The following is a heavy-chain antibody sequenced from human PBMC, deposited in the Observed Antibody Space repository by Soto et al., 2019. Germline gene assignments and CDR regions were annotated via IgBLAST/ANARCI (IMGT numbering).Heavy chain of an antibody. CDR1: GGTFDHAA. CDR3: ARQIFAADY. D-gene: IGHD3-9*01. Sequence: QVQLVQSGAEVKKPGSSVKVSCEAPGGTFDHAAITWVRQAPGQGLEWVGGINPMFKSTHYAQKFQGRVTITADAVTSTAFMELRGLPSDDTAVYYCARQIFAADYWGQGTLLVVSS. J-gene: IGHJ4*02. V-gene: IGHV1-69*01. CDR2: INPMFKST.